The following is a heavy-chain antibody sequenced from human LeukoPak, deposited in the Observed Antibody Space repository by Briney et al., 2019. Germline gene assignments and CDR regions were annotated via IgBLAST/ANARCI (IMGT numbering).Heavy chain of an antibody. D-gene: IGHD4-17*01. J-gene: IGHJ4*02. V-gene: IGHV3-7*03. CDR2: IKQDGSEK. Sequence: GGSLRLSCAASGFTFSTYWMSWVRQAPGKGLEWVANIKQDGSEKYYVDSVKGRFTIPRDNAWNSLYLQMNSLRAEDTAVYYCARDRLYGYGDHTFDYWGQGTLVTVSS. CDR1: GFTFSTYW. CDR3: ARDRLYGYGDHTFDY.